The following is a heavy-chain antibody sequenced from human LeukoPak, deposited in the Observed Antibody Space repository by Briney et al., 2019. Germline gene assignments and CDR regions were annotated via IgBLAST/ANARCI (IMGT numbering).Heavy chain of an antibody. CDR2: INPNSGGT. CDR1: GYTFTGYY. CDR3: ARDGPYYGSGSPSYSIDY. J-gene: IGHJ4*02. Sequence: VASVKVSCKASGYTFTGYYMHWVRQAPGQGLEWMGWINPNSGGTNYAQKFQGRVTMTRDTSISTAYMELSRLRSVDTPVYYCARDGPYYGSGSPSYSIDYWGQGTLVTVSS. V-gene: IGHV1-2*02. D-gene: IGHD3-10*01.